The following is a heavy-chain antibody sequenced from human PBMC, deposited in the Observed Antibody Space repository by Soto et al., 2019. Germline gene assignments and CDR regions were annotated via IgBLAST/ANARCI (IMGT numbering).Heavy chain of an antibody. Sequence: QVQLQESGPGLVKPSQTLSLTCTVSGGSISSGGYYWSWIRQHPGKGPEWIGYIYYSGSTYSNPSLKSRVAISVDTSKNQFSLKLSSVTAADTAVYYCARGPYSSSCYDYWGQGTLVTVSS. D-gene: IGHD6-13*01. CDR1: GGSISSGGYY. J-gene: IGHJ4*02. V-gene: IGHV4-31*03. CDR3: ARGPYSSSCYDY. CDR2: IYYSGST.